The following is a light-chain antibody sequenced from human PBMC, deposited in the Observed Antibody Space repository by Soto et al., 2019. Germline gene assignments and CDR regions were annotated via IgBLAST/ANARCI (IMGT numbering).Light chain of an antibody. J-gene: IGKJ4*01. CDR3: QQRTNWPPT. V-gene: IGKV3-11*01. Sequence: EIVLTQSPATLSLSPGERATLSCRASQSVRNDLVWYHPKPGQAPRVLIYSASNRATGIPARFSGSGSGTDFTLTISSLEPEDFAVYYCQQRTNWPPTFGGGTKVEMK. CDR2: SAS. CDR1: QSVRND.